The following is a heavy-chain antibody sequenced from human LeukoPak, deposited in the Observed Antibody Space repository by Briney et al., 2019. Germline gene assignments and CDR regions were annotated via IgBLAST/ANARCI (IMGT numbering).Heavy chain of an antibody. D-gene: IGHD6-13*01. Sequence: ASVKVSCKASGYTFTSYDINWVRQATGQGLEWMGWINPNSGNTGYAQKFQGRVTMTRNTSISTAYMELSSLRSEDTAVYYCAITGYSSSWYYYYYMDVWGKGTTVTVSS. CDR2: INPNSGNT. CDR1: GYTFTSYD. J-gene: IGHJ6*03. CDR3: AITGYSSSWYYYYYMDV. V-gene: IGHV1-8*01.